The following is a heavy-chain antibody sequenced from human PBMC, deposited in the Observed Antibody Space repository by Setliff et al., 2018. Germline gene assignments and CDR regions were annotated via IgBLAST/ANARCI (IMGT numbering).Heavy chain of an antibody. J-gene: IGHJ4*02. CDR3: ARFSGHNYGSFDS. CDR2: MNPNTGGT. Sequence: ASVKVSCKASGYTFTGYYTHWVRQAPGQGLEWMGWMNPNTGGTTYAQAFQARITMTRDTSFSTAYMELSSLRSDDTAVYYCARFSGHNYGSFDSWGQGTLVTVSS. D-gene: IGHD5-18*01. CDR1: GYTFTGYY. V-gene: IGHV1-2*02.